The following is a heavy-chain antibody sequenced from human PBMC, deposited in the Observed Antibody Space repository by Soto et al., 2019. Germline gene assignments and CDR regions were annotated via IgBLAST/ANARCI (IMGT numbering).Heavy chain of an antibody. CDR1: GYTLTELS. D-gene: IGHD3-22*01. CDR2: FDPEDGET. CDR3: ATSQTYYYDSSGYLTKGHNWFDP. V-gene: IGHV1-24*01. Sequence: GASVKVSCKVSGYTLTELSMHWVRQAPGKGLEWMGGFDPEDGETIYAQKFQGRVTMTEDTSTDTAYMELSSLRSEDTAVYYCATSQTYYYDSSGYLTKGHNWFDPWGQGTLVTSPQ. J-gene: IGHJ5*02.